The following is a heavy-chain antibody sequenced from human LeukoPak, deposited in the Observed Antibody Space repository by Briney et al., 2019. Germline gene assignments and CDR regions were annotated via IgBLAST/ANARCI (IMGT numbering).Heavy chain of an antibody. V-gene: IGHV3-53*01. CDR1: GFTVSSNH. CDR2: IYGGGST. J-gene: IGHJ4*02. Sequence: GGSLRLSCAASGFTVSSNHMSWVRQAPGKGLEWVSGIYGGGSTYYADSVPGRFTISRDNSKNTLYLQMNSLRAEDTAVYYCAKSYYYDGSVYYRFFDYWGQGTLGTVSS. CDR3: AKSYYYDGSVYYRFFDY. D-gene: IGHD3-22*01.